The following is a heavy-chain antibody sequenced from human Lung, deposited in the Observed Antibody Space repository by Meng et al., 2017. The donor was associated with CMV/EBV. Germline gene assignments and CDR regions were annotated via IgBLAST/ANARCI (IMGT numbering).Heavy chain of an antibody. CDR3: AGLIVGNGGRGN. Sequence: GSLRLXCIVSGGVVSSANYHWNWIRQTPGKGLEWIGQTWPGRGTNYNPSLESRLAISLDTSKNQFTLQLSSVTPADTAVYYCAGLIVGNGGRGNWGQGTLVTVSS. V-gene: IGHV4-61*01. CDR2: TWPGRGT. J-gene: IGHJ4*02. CDR1: GGVVSSANYH. D-gene: IGHD1-26*01.